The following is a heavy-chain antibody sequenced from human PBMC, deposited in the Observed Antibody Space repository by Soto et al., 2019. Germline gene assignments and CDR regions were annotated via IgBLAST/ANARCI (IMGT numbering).Heavy chain of an antibody. V-gene: IGHV1-18*04. J-gene: IGHJ6*02. D-gene: IGHD2-2*01. CDR3: ARVRCSSTSCYFGEDYYNYGLDF. CDR2: ISAYNGNT. CDR1: GYSFTSYG. Sequence: ASVKVSCKSSGYSFTSYGISWVRQAPGQGLEWMGWISAYNGNTNYEQKLQGRVTMTTDTSTSTAYMELRSLRSDDTAVYYCARVRCSSTSCYFGEDYYNYGLDFWGQGTTVTVSS.